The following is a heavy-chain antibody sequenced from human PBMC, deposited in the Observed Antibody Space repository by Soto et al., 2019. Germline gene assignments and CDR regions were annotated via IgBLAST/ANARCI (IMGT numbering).Heavy chain of an antibody. Sequence: GGSLRLSCAASGFTFSSYGMHWVRQAPGKGLEWVAVIWYDGSNKYYADSVKGRFTISRDNSKNTLYLQMDSLRAEDTAVYYCARDLGIAAAGTYYYYYGMDVWGQGTTVTVSS. CDR2: IWYDGSNK. J-gene: IGHJ6*02. CDR3: ARDLGIAAAGTYYYYYGMDV. V-gene: IGHV3-33*01. D-gene: IGHD6-13*01. CDR1: GFTFSSYG.